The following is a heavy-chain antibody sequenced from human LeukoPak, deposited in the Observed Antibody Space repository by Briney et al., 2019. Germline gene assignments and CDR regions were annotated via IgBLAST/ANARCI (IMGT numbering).Heavy chain of an antibody. V-gene: IGHV4-39*01. CDR3: ARRAVAGMVAFDI. Sequence: SETLSLTCTVSGGSISSSSYSWGWIRQPPGKGLEWIGSIYYSGSTYYNPSLKSRVTISVDTSKNQFSLKLSSVTAADTAVYYCARRAVAGMVAFDIWGQGTMVTVSS. CDR2: IYYSGST. J-gene: IGHJ3*02. CDR1: GGSISSSSYS. D-gene: IGHD6-19*01.